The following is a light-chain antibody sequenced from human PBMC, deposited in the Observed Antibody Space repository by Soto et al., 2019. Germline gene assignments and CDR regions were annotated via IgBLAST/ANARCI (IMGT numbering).Light chain of an antibody. CDR3: QQYDISLFA. Sequence: EIALTQSPGTLSVSPGERATLSCRASQSVSSNLAWYQQKTGQAPRLLIYGASSRATGIPDRFSGSGFGTDFNLTISRLEPEDFAVYYCQQYDISLFAFGPGTKVDIK. CDR2: GAS. J-gene: IGKJ3*01. V-gene: IGKV3-20*01. CDR1: QSVSSN.